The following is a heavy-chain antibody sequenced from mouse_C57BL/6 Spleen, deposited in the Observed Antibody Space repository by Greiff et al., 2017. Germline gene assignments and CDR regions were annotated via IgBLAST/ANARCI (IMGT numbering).Heavy chain of an antibody. V-gene: IGHV1-22*01. Sequence: VQLQQSGPELVKPGASVKVSCKASGYTFTDSNMHWVKQSHGKSLEWIGYINPNNGGTSYNQKFKGKATLTVNKSSSTAYMELRSLTSEDSAVYYCARTYYYGSSYPFDYWGQGTTLTVSS. CDR2: INPNNGGT. CDR1: GYTFTDSN. D-gene: IGHD1-1*01. J-gene: IGHJ2*01. CDR3: ARTYYYGSSYPFDY.